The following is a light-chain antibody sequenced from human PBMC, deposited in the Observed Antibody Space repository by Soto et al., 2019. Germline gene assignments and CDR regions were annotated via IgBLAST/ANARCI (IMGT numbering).Light chain of an antibody. J-gene: IGKJ1*01. CDR2: QAP. V-gene: IGKV1-5*03. CDR1: QSISRQ. Sequence: DIQMTQSPSTLSASVGDRVSITCRASQSISRQLAWYQQKPGKAPNLLIYQAPNLETGVPSRFTGSSSGTEFTLTISSLQPDDLATYSCLQYQSYWTFGQGTKVEVK. CDR3: LQYQSYWT.